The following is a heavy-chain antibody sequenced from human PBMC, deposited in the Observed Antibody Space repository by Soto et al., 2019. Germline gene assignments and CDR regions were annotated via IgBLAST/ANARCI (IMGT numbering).Heavy chain of an antibody. Sequence: VRLVESGGGVVQPGWSLRLSCAASGFAFSTYGMHWVRQAPGKGLEWVAVISRDGTKADYAASVKGRFTISRDNSKNMLYLQMNSLRAEDTAVYYCADPGSTDLDVWGQGTTVTVSS. D-gene: IGHD3-10*01. CDR2: ISRDGTKA. CDR3: ADPGSTDLDV. V-gene: IGHV3-30*03. J-gene: IGHJ6*02. CDR1: GFAFSTYG.